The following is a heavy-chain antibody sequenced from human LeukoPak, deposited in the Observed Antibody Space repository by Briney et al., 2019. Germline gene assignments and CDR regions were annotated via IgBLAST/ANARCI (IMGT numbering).Heavy chain of an antibody. CDR3: ARRTVIGGYDY. D-gene: IGHD3-16*02. V-gene: IGHV4-34*01. J-gene: IGHJ4*02. CDR2: INHSGST. CDR1: GGSFSGYY. Sequence: SETLSLTCAVYGGSFSGYYWSWIRQPPGKGLEWIGEINHSGSTNYNPSLKSRVTISVDTSKNQFSLKLSSVTAADTAVYYCARRTVIGGYDYWGQGTLVTVSS.